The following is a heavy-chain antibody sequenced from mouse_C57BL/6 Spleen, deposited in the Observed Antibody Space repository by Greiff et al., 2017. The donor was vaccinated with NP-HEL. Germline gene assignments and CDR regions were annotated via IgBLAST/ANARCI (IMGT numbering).Heavy chain of an antibody. CDR3: ASPTEHYYAMDY. D-gene: IGHD4-1*02. Sequence: DVKLVESGGGLVKPGGSLKLSCAASGFTFSDYGMHWVRQAPEKGLEWVAYISSGSSTIYYADTVKGRFTISRDNAKNTLFLQMTSLRSEDTAMYYCASPTEHYYAMDYWGQGTSVTVSS. V-gene: IGHV5-17*01. CDR1: GFTFSDYG. J-gene: IGHJ4*01. CDR2: ISSGSSTI.